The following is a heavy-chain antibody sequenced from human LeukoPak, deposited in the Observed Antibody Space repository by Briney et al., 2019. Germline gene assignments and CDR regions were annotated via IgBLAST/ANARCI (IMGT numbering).Heavy chain of an antibody. CDR2: IYTSGGT. V-gene: IGHV4-4*09. CDR3: ARLTRLSTSPDRYYLDY. J-gene: IGHJ4*02. Sequence: SETLSLTCTVSGDSISSYYWSWIRQPPGEGLEWIGYIYTSGGTNYIPSLKGRVTISIDTSKNQFSLKLSSVTAADSAVYYCARLTRLSTSPDRYYLDYWGQGTPVTVSS. CDR1: GDSISSYY. D-gene: IGHD6-6*01.